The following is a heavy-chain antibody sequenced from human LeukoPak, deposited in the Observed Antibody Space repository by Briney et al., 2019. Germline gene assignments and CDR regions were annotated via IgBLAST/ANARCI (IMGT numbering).Heavy chain of an antibody. Sequence: GGSLRLSCAASGFTFSSYVMNWVRQAPGKGLVWVSRINSDGSSTSYADSVKGRFTISRDNAKNTLYLQMNSLRAEDTAVYYCARGTGYPYYYYYMDVWGKGTTVTVSS. CDR2: INSDGSST. D-gene: IGHD1-1*01. CDR3: ARGTGYPYYYYYMDV. V-gene: IGHV3-74*01. CDR1: GFTFSSYV. J-gene: IGHJ6*03.